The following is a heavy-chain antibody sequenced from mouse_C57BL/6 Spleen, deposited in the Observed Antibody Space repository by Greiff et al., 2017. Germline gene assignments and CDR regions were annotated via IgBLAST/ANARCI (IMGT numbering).Heavy chain of an antibody. Sequence: VQLQQSGPELVKPGASVKISCKASGYAFSSSWMNWVKQRPGKGLEWIGRIYPGDGDTNYNGKFKGKATLTADKSSSTAYMQLSSLTSEDSAVYFCARSEGWDYFDYWGQGTTLTVSS. CDR2: IYPGDGDT. CDR3: ARSEGWDYFDY. D-gene: IGHD3-2*02. J-gene: IGHJ2*01. CDR1: GYAFSSSW. V-gene: IGHV1-82*01.